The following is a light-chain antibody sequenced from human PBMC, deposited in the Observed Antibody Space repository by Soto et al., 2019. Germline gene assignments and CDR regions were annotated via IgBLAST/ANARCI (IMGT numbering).Light chain of an antibody. CDR2: GAS. J-gene: IGKJ1*01. Sequence: EIVLTQSPATLSLSPGERATLSCGASQSVTTTYLAWYQQKPGLAPRLLIYGASRRAPGISDRFTGSGSGTDFTLSISSLQPEDFAVYYCQQYGISPWTFGQGTKVEIK. CDR1: QSVTTTY. V-gene: IGKV3D-20*01. CDR3: QQYGISPWT.